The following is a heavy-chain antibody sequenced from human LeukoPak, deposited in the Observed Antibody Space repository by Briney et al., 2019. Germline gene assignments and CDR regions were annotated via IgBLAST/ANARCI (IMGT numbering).Heavy chain of an antibody. Sequence: PGGSLRLSCTASGFTFRNHWMSWVRQAPGKGLEWVANIKQDGNEKYYVDSVKGRFTISRDNAKNSLYLQMSSLRAEDTAVYYCARENWNYVGWFDPWGQGTLVTVSS. CDR3: ARENWNYVGWFDP. D-gene: IGHD1-7*01. J-gene: IGHJ5*02. V-gene: IGHV3-7*01. CDR2: IKQDGNEK. CDR1: GFTFRNHW.